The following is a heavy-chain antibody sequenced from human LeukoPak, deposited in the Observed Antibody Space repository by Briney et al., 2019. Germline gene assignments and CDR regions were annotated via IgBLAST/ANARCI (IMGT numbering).Heavy chain of an antibody. CDR2: IYTSGGT. CDR3: ARWGWPGQVTGPFDY. D-gene: IGHD5-24*01. V-gene: IGHV4-4*07. J-gene: IGHJ4*02. CDR1: GGSISSYY. Sequence: PSETLSLTCTVSGGSISSYYWSWIRQPAGKGLEWVGRIYTSGGTDYNPSLKSRVTISVDKSKNEFSLKLSSVTAADAHVYYCARWGWPGQVTGPFDYWGQGTRVTVSS.